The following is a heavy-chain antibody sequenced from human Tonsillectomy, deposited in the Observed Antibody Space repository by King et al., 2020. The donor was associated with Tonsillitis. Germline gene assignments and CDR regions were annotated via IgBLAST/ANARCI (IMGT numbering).Heavy chain of an antibody. J-gene: IGHJ4*02. CDR3: ARDRAPTATFLDY. V-gene: IGHV3-33*01. CDR2: IWYDGSEK. Sequence: HVQLVESGGGVVQPGRSLRLSCAASGFIFSNYGMHWVRQAPGKGLEWVALIWYDGSEKYHADSVKGRFTISRDKSRNTLYLQLSNLRVEDTGVYYCARDRAPTATFLDYWGQGTLVTVSS. CDR1: GFIFSNYG. D-gene: IGHD1-14*01.